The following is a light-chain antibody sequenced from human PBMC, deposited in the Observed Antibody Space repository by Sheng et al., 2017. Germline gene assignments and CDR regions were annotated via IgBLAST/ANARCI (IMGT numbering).Light chain of an antibody. CDR1: QRISRW. CDR2: AAS. J-gene: IGKJ3*01. Sequence: DIQMTQSPSTLSASVGDRVAVTCRASQRISRWLAWYQQKPGKAPKLLIYAASTLQSGVPSRFSGSGSGTDFTLTISSLQPEDFATYYCQQLNSYPLFTFGPGTKVDIK. CDR3: QQLNSYPLFT. V-gene: IGKV1-5*01.